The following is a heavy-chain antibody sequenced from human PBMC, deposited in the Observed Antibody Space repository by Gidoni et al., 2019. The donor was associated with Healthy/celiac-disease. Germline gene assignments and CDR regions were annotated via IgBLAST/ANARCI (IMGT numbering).Heavy chain of an antibody. V-gene: IGHV6-1*01. Sequence: QVQLQQSGPGLVKPSQTLSLTCAISGDSVSSNSPAWNWIRQSPSRGLEWLGRTYYRSKWYNDYAVSVKSRITINPDTSKNQFSLQLNSVTPEDTAVYYCARTIGDYVVKDWYFDLWGRGTLVTVSS. CDR3: ARTIGDYVVKDWYFDL. J-gene: IGHJ2*01. CDR2: TYYRSKWYN. CDR1: GDSVSSNSPA. D-gene: IGHD4-17*01.